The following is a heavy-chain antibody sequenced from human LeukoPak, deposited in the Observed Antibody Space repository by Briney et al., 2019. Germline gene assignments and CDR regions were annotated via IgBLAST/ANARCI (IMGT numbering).Heavy chain of an antibody. D-gene: IGHD3-10*01. J-gene: IGHJ4*02. CDR1: GFTFSSYS. CDR2: ISSDSGTI. Sequence: PGGSLRLSCAASGFTFSSYSMNWVRQAPGKGLEWVSYISSDSGTIYYADSVKGRFTISRDNAKNSLYLQMKSLRDEDTAVYYCARYGSGTSYITNYFDYWGQGTLVTVSS. V-gene: IGHV3-48*02. CDR3: ARYGSGTSYITNYFDY.